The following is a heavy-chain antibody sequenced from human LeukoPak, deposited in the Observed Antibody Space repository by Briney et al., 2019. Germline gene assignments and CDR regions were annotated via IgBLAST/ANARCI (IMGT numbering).Heavy chain of an antibody. CDR3: AREGGSGLLTYYMDV. J-gene: IGHJ6*03. D-gene: IGHD2-21*02. CDR2: IYHSGST. V-gene: IGHV4-39*07. Sequence: SETLSLTCTVSGGSISSSSYYWGWIRQPPGKGLEWIGSIYHSGSTYYNPSLKSRVTISVDTSKNQFSLKLSSVTAADTAVYYCAREGGSGLLTYYMDVWGKGTTVTVSS. CDR1: GGSISSSSYY.